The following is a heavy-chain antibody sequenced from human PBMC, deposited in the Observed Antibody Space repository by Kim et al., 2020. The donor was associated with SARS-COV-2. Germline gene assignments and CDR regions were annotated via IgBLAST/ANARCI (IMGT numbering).Heavy chain of an antibody. CDR3: ARFRRAVIFAFDI. CDR1: GFTFSSYS. J-gene: IGHJ3*02. Sequence: GGSLRLSCAASGFTFSSYSMNWVRQAPGKGLEWVSSISSSSSYIYYADSVKGRFTISRDNAKNSLYLQMNSLRAEDTAVYYCARFRRAVIFAFDIWGQGTMVTVSS. V-gene: IGHV3-21*01. D-gene: IGHD3-22*01. CDR2: ISSSSSYI.